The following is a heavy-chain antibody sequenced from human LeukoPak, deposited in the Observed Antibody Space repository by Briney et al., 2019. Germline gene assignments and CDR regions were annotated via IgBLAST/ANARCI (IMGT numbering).Heavy chain of an antibody. Sequence: SETLSLTCTVSGGSLSSYYWSWIRQPPGKGLEWIGYIYYSGSTNYNPSLTSRVTISVDTSKNQSSLKLSSVTAADTAVYYCARDGGGGYSYGPGYFQHWGQGTLVTVSS. V-gene: IGHV4-59*01. CDR1: GGSLSSYY. CDR2: IYYSGST. J-gene: IGHJ1*01. CDR3: ARDGGGGYSYGPGYFQH. D-gene: IGHD5-18*01.